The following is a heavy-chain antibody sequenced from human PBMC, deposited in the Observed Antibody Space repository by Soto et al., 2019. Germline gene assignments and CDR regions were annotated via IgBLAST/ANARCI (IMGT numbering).Heavy chain of an antibody. CDR3: ARSAAAGTIAHYFDY. J-gene: IGHJ4*02. V-gene: IGHV1-45*02. CDR1: GYTFTYRY. CDR2: VTPFNGNT. Sequence: GASVKVSCKASGYTFTYRYLHWVRQAPGQALEWMGWVTPFNGNTNYAQKFQDRVTITRDRSMSTAYMELSSLRSEDTAMYYCARSAAAGTIAHYFDYWGQGTLVTVS. D-gene: IGHD6-13*01.